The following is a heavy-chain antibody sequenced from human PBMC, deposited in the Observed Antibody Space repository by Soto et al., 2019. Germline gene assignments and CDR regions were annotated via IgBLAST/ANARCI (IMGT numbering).Heavy chain of an antibody. V-gene: IGHV3-11*01. Sequence: PGGSLRLSCAASGFPFSDYYMTWIRPAPGKGLEWVSYISSSGSALQYADSVKGRFTISRDNARNSVFLQMNSLRVEDTAMYYCARDSPGGFNWFDPWGQGTLVTVSS. D-gene: IGHD3-16*01. J-gene: IGHJ5*02. CDR2: ISSSGSAL. CDR1: GFPFSDYY. CDR3: ARDSPGGFNWFDP.